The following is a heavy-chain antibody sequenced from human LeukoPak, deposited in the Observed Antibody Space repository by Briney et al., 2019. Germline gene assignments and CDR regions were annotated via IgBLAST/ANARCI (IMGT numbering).Heavy chain of an antibody. Sequence: GGSLRLSCAASEFTFNSYWMSWVRQAPGKGLEWVANIKQDGGQIYYLDSVKGRFTVSGDNAKNSLYLQMNSLRAGDTAVYYCARLGARQMLEYWGQGTLVTVSS. D-gene: IGHD4-17*01. J-gene: IGHJ4*02. V-gene: IGHV3-7*01. CDR1: EFTFNSYW. CDR3: ARLGARQMLEY. CDR2: IKQDGGQI.